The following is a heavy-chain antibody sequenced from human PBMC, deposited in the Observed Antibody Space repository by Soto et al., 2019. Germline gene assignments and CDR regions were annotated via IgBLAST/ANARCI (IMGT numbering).Heavy chain of an antibody. CDR2: ISKSGDST. J-gene: IGHJ4*02. CDR3: AKGSFGFDY. CDR1: GVTFTSYA. Sequence: GGSLRLSCAASGVTFTSYAMTWGRQVPGEGLQWVSSISKSGDSTYYADSVKGRFTTSRDNSKNTLYLQMNSLRAEDTAIYYCAKGSFGFDYWGQGTLVTVSS. V-gene: IGHV3-23*01. D-gene: IGHD3-10*01.